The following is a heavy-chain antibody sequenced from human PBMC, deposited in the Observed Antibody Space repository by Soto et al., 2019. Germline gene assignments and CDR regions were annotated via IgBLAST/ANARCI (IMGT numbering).Heavy chain of an antibody. Sequence: ASVKVSCKASGYTFTSYAMHWVRQAPGQRLEWMGWINAGNGNTKYSQKFQGRVTITRDTSASTAYMELSSLRSEDTAVYYCAPDYGSGSYYKGWGQGTLVTVSS. D-gene: IGHD3-10*01. CDR3: APDYGSGSYYKG. V-gene: IGHV1-3*01. CDR1: GYTFTSYA. J-gene: IGHJ4*02. CDR2: INAGNGNT.